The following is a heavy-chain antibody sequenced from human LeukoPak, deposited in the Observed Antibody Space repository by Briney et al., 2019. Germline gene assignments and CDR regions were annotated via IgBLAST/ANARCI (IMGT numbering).Heavy chain of an antibody. CDR3: AKGSSSSRPYYFDY. Sequence: GGSLRLSCAASGFSFSSYAMSWVRQAPGKGLEWVSAITDSGGSTYHADSVKGRFTISRDNSKNALFLQMDSLRVEDTAVYYCAKGSSSSRPYYFDYWGQGTLVTVSS. J-gene: IGHJ4*02. CDR1: GFSFSSYA. D-gene: IGHD6-6*01. CDR2: ITDSGGST. V-gene: IGHV3-23*01.